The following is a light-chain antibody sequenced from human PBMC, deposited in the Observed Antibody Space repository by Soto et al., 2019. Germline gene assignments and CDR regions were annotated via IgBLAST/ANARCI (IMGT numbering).Light chain of an antibody. Sequence: DLQITQSPSSLSASVGDRFAITCRASQLISTYLNWYQLKPGKAPKLLIYGASSLQTGVPSRFSGSGSGTDFTLTFSSLQPEDFATYYCQQSYNTLLTFGGGTMVDI. J-gene: IGKJ4*01. V-gene: IGKV1-39*01. CDR1: QLISTY. CDR2: GAS. CDR3: QQSYNTLLT.